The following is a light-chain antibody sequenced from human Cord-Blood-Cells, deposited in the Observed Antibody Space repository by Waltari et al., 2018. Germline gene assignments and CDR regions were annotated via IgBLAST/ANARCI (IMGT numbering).Light chain of an antibody. V-gene: IGLV7-46*01. Sequence: QAVVTQEQSLMVFPGGPVTPTSCSRTLAVTTGHYHYWLQQKPGQTPRTLVYDTSNKHSRAPAPFSVSLLEGKAALTLAGAQPEDESEYYFLLSYTGARVFGGGTKLTVL. CDR2: DTS. J-gene: IGLJ3*02. CDR1: TLAVTTGHY. CDR3: LLSYTGARV.